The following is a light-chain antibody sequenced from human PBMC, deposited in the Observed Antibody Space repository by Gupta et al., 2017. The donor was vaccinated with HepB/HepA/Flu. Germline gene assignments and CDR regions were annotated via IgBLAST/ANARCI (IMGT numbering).Light chain of an antibody. CDR2: DAS. J-gene: IGKJ4*01. V-gene: IGKV3-11*01. CDR1: QSVSSY. Sequence: DIVLTQSPSNLSLSPGDRATLSCRASQSVSSYLAWYQQKPGQAPRFLIYDASNRATGIPARFSGSGSGTDFTLTISSLEPEDFAVYYCQQRSNWPLTFGGGTKVEIK. CDR3: QQRSNWPLT.